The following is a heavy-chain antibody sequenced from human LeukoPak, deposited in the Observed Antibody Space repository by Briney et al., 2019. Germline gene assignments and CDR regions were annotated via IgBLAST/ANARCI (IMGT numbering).Heavy chain of an antibody. Sequence: PGGSLRLSCAASGFTFSSYAMHWVRQAPGKGLEWVAVISYDGSNKYYADSVKGRLTISRDNSKNTLYLQMNSLRAEDTAVYYCAKGAPYYYDSSGYYQLDYWGQGTLVTVSS. CDR3: AKGAPYYYDSSGYYQLDY. CDR2: ISYDGSNK. CDR1: GFTFSSYA. V-gene: IGHV3-30-3*01. J-gene: IGHJ4*02. D-gene: IGHD3-22*01.